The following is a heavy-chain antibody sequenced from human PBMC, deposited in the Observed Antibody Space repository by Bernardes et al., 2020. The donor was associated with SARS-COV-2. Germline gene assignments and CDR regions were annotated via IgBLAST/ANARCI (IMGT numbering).Heavy chain of an antibody. V-gene: IGHV4-34*01. CDR2: INYTGGT. Sequence: SETLSLTCAVYGGSLTGYYWSWIRQPPGKGLEWIGEINYTGGTNYSPSLKSRVSISVDASKNQFSLKLTSVTAADTAVYYCAPWTYYRPGFDFWGQGTVVTVSS. CDR1: GGSLTGYY. D-gene: IGHD3-10*01. CDR3: APWTYYRPGFDF. J-gene: IGHJ4*02.